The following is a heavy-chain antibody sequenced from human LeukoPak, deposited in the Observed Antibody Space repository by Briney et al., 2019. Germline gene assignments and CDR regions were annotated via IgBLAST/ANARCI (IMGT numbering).Heavy chain of an antibody. D-gene: IGHD2-15*01. V-gene: IGHV3-30-3*01. J-gene: IGHJ4*02. Sequence: PGGSLRLSCPASGFTFSSYAMHWVRQAPGKGLEWVALISYDGSNKYYADSVKGRFTISRDNSKNTLYLQMNSLRAEDTAVYYCARGYCSGGSCYDYWGQGTLVTVSS. CDR3: ARGYCSGGSCYDY. CDR2: ISYDGSNK. CDR1: GFTFSSYA.